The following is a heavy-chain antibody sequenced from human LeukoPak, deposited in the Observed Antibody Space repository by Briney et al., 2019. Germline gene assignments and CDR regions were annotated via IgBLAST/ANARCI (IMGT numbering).Heavy chain of an antibody. D-gene: IGHD2-15*01. CDR3: ARAPSGCGGTCAFDY. CDR1: GGSISGSF. CDR2: MHADGET. J-gene: IGHJ4*02. Sequence: PSETLSLTCTVSGGSISGSFWSWIRQPAGKGLEWIGRMHADGETNYNPSLKSRITMSFDTPESQFSLKLTSVTAADTAVYFCARAPSGCGGTCAFDYWGQGTLVTVSS. V-gene: IGHV4-4*07.